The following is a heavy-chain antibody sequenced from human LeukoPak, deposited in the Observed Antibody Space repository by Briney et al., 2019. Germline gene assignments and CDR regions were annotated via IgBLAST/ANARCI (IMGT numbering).Heavy chain of an antibody. D-gene: IGHD3-3*01. CDR3: AKAPLYDFWSGYFDY. Sequence: GGSLRLSCAASGFTFSSYAMSWVRQAPGKGPEWVSAISGSGGSTYYADSVKGRFTISRDNSKNTLYLQMNSLRAEDTAVYYCAKAPLYDFWSGYFDYWGQGTLVTVSS. CDR1: GFTFSSYA. J-gene: IGHJ4*02. V-gene: IGHV3-23*01. CDR2: ISGSGGST.